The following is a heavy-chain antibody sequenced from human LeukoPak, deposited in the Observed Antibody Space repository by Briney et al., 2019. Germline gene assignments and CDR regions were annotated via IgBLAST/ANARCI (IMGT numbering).Heavy chain of an antibody. D-gene: IGHD4/OR15-4a*01. Sequence: PSETLSLTCSVPGGSIRTTTNSWGWAWLRQGPTKGLEWIGSIYYAESTYSTSSLKTPATISVETSKHQSSLKLASLTAADTAVYYCARRPMVRSTGCYFDPWGPGTLVTVSS. V-gene: IGHV4-39*01. CDR2: IYYAEST. CDR1: GGSIRTTTNS. J-gene: IGHJ5*02. CDR3: ARRPMVRSTGCYFDP.